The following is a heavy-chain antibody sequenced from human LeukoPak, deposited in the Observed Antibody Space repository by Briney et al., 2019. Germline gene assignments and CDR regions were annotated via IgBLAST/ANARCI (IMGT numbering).Heavy chain of an antibody. Sequence: SETLSLTCTVSGGSISSYYWSWIRQPPGKGLEWIGYIYYSGSTNYNPSLKSRVTISVDTSKNQFSLKLSSVTAADTAVYYCARVVSRYFYFDYWGQGTLATVSS. V-gene: IGHV4-59*01. CDR1: GGSISSYY. D-gene: IGHD2-8*01. CDR2: IYYSGST. CDR3: ARVVSRYFYFDY. J-gene: IGHJ4*02.